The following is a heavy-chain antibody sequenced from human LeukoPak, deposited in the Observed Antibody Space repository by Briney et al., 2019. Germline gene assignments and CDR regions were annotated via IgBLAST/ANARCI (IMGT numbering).Heavy chain of an antibody. J-gene: IGHJ3*02. CDR2: INPNSGGT. CDR1: GYTFTGYY. D-gene: IGHD3-10*01. V-gene: IGHV1-2*02. CDR3: AVYYYGSGSHYNSDTFDI. Sequence: ASVKVSCKASGYTFTGYYMHWVRQAPGQGLEWMGWINPNSGGTDYAQKFQGRVTINRDTSISTAYMDLSRLRSDDTAVYYCAVYYYGSGSHYNSDTFDIWGQGTMVTVSS.